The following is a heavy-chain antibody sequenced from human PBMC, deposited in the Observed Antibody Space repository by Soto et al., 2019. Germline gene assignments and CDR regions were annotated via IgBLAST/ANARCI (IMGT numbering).Heavy chain of an antibody. D-gene: IGHD4-17*01. CDR1: GFTFSSYG. CDR3: ANFLCDYGWDAFDI. Sequence: QVQLVESGGGVVQPGRSLRLSCAASGFTFSSYGMHWVRQAPGKGLAWVAVISYDGRNKYYADSVKGRFTISSDNYRNTLDVQMNSLRAGDAAVYYCANFLCDYGWDAFDIWGRGTMVTVSS. V-gene: IGHV3-30*18. J-gene: IGHJ3*02. CDR2: ISYDGRNK.